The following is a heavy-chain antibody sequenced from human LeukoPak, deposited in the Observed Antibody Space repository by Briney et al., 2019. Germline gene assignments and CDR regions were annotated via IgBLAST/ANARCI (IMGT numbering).Heavy chain of an antibody. V-gene: IGHV3-9*01. Sequence: AGGSLRLSCAASGVTFDDYAMHWVRQAPGKGLEWVSGINWNSGSIGYADSVKGRFTISRDNAKNSLYLQMNSLRAEDTALYYCAKSSSYSGYKGDFDYWGQGTLVTVSS. J-gene: IGHJ4*02. CDR2: INWNSGSI. D-gene: IGHD5-12*01. CDR3: AKSSSYSGYKGDFDY. CDR1: GVTFDDYA.